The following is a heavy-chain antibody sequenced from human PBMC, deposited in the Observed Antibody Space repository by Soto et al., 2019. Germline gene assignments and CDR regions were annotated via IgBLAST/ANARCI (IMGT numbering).Heavy chain of an antibody. V-gene: IGHV1-69*01. Sequence: SVKVSCKASGGTFRRYSITWVRQGPGQGLEWMGGIIPIFGTANYAQKFQARVTITADESTSTAYMELSSLRSEDTAVYYCARDRGPSSGYYPYWFDPWGQGTLVTVSS. J-gene: IGHJ5*02. CDR3: ARDRGPSSGYYPYWFDP. D-gene: IGHD3-22*01. CDR1: GGTFRRYS. CDR2: IIPIFGTA.